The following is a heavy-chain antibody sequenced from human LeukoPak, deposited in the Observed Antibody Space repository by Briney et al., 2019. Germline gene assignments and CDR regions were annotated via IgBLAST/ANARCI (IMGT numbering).Heavy chain of an antibody. Sequence: GGSLRLSCAASGFTLRTYWMHWVRQTPGKGLVWVSRIYSDGNTTSYADSVKGRVTISRDNAKNTLYLQMNSLRAEDTAVYYCARDPSYSDGYFDFWGQGTLVTVSS. CDR3: ARDPSYSDGYFDF. V-gene: IGHV3-74*01. CDR1: GFTLRTYW. D-gene: IGHD5-18*01. CDR2: IYSDGNTT. J-gene: IGHJ4*02.